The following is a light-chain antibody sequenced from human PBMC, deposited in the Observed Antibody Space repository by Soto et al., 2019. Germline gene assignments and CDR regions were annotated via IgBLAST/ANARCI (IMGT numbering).Light chain of an antibody. CDR1: SSDVGGYNY. CDR2: EVS. V-gene: IGLV2-8*01. Sequence: QSALTQPASASGSPGQSVTISCTGTSSDVGGYNYGSWYQQHPGKAPKLMIYEVSKRPSGVPDRFSGSKSGNTSALAVSGLQAEDEADYYCSSYAGSNIEVFGTGTKVTVL. J-gene: IGLJ1*01. CDR3: SSYAGSNIEV.